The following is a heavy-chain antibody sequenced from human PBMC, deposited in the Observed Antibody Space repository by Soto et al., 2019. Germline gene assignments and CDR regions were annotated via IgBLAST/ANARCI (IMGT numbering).Heavy chain of an antibody. D-gene: IGHD6-13*01. V-gene: IGHV4-59*12. Sequence: PSETLSLTCTVSGGSISSYYWSWLRQPPGKGLEWIGYIYYSGSTNYNPSLKSRVTISVDTSKNQFSLKLSSVTAEDTAVYYCARDPIAAARKPNWFDPWGQGTLVTVSS. J-gene: IGHJ5*02. CDR3: ARDPIAAARKPNWFDP. CDR1: GGSISSYY. CDR2: IYYSGST.